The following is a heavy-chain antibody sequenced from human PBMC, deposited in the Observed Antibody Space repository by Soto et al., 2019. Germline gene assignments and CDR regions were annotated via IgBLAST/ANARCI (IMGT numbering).Heavy chain of an antibody. CDR3: ARDAYVVVAAPHGSFDF. V-gene: IGHV3-33*08. Sequence: GGSLRLSCAASGFTFSSYAMHWVRQAPGKGLEWVAVIWYDGSNKYYADSVKGRFTISRDNSKKTMYLEMSSLRVEDTAVYYCARDAYVVVAAPHGSFDFWGQGTLVTVSS. CDR2: IWYDGSNK. J-gene: IGHJ4*02. CDR1: GFTFSSYA. D-gene: IGHD2-15*01.